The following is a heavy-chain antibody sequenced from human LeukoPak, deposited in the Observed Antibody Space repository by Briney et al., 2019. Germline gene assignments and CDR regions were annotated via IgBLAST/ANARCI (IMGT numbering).Heavy chain of an antibody. J-gene: IGHJ4*02. Sequence: SGTLSLTCAVSGGSISSSNWWSWVRQPPGKGLEWIGEIYHSGSTNYNPSLKSRVTISVDKSKNQVSLKLSSVTAADTAVYYCAAAGGPWRYFDYWGQGTLVTVSS. V-gene: IGHV4-4*02. CDR3: AAAGGPWRYFDY. D-gene: IGHD6-25*01. CDR1: GGSISSSNW. CDR2: IYHSGST.